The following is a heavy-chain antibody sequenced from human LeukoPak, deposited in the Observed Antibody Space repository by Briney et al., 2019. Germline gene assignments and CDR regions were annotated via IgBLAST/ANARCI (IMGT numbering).Heavy chain of an antibody. CDR2: INPNSGGT. V-gene: IGHV1-2*02. CDR1: GYTFTGYY. Sequence: GASVKVSCKASGYTFTGYYMHWVRQAPGQGLEWMGWINPNSGGTNYAQKFQGRVTMTRDTSISTAYMELSRLRSDDTAVYYCARAPGGVRGAPDNRFDPWGQGTLVTVSS. CDR3: ARAPGGVRGAPDNRFDP. D-gene: IGHD3-10*01. J-gene: IGHJ5*02.